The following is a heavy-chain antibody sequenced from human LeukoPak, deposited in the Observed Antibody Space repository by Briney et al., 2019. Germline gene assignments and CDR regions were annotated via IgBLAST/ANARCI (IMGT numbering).Heavy chain of an antibody. CDR1: GGTFSSYA. D-gene: IGHD2-2*01. CDR3: ARTPGYQLPMDY. V-gene: IGHV1-69*04. CDR2: IIPILGIA. J-gene: IGHJ4*02. Sequence: ASVKVSCKASGGTFSSYAISWVRQAPGQGLEWMGRIIPILGIANYAQKFQGRVTITADKSTSTAYMELSSLRSEDTAVYYCARTPGYQLPMDYWGQGTLVTVSS.